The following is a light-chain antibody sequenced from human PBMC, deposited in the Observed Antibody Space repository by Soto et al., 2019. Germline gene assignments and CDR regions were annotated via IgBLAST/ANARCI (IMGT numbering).Light chain of an antibody. CDR1: QSVLFSINQKNY. Sequence: DIVLTQSPDSVAVSLGERATSSCKSSQSVLFSINQKNYLAWYHQKPGQPPKLLIYWASIRESGVPTRFSGSGSGTNFTLTISSLQAEDAAVYYCQQYYTTPPTFGLGTKVHIK. CDR2: WAS. J-gene: IGKJ1*01. CDR3: QQYYTTPPT. V-gene: IGKV4-1*01.